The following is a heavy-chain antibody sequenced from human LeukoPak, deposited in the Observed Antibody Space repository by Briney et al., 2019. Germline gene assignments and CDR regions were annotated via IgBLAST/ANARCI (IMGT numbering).Heavy chain of an antibody. Sequence: MTGGSLRLSCAASGFTFNLYSMNWVRQASGKGLEWVSSISSSSSFIYYADSVKGRFTISRDNAKNSLYLQMNSLRAEDTAVYYCARSSKKALDYWGQGTLVTVSS. CDR1: GFTFNLYS. CDR2: ISSSSSFI. J-gene: IGHJ4*02. D-gene: IGHD3-10*01. V-gene: IGHV3-21*04. CDR3: ARSSKKALDY.